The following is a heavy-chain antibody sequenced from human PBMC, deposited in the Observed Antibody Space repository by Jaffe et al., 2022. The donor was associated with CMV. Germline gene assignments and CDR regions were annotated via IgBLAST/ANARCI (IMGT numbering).Heavy chain of an antibody. CDR1: GGSISSYY. CDR3: ARDMGIAAAGTPYYYYYYMDV. D-gene: IGHD6-13*01. V-gene: IGHV4-59*01. CDR2: IYYSGST. Sequence: QVQLQESGPGLVKPSETLSLTCTVSGGSISSYYWSWIRQPPGKGLEWIGYIYYSGSTNYNPSLKSRVTISVDTSKNQFSLKLSSVTAADTAVYYCARDMGIAAAGTPYYYYYYMDVWGKGTTVTVSS. J-gene: IGHJ6*03.